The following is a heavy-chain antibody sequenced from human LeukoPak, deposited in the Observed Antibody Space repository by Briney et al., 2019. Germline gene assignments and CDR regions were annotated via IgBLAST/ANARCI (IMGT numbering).Heavy chain of an antibody. V-gene: IGHV3-33*01. J-gene: IGHJ4*02. Sequence: GGSLRLSCATSGFTFSGSGFHWVRQAPGKGLEWVADIWYRGRNAYYADSAKGRFTIFRDNSKNTLYLQMNSLRAEDTAVYYCARDSAVGRLGFWGQGTLVTVSS. D-gene: IGHD1-1*01. CDR1: GFTFSGSG. CDR3: ARDSAVGRLGF. CDR2: IWYRGRNA.